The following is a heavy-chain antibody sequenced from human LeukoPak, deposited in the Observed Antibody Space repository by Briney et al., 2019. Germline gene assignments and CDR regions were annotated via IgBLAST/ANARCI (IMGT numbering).Heavy chain of an antibody. CDR1: GGSFSGYY. V-gene: IGHV4-34*01. CDR3: ARGSSSWYADV. CDR2: INHSGST. Sequence: SETLSLTCAVYGGSFSGYYWSWIRQPPGKGLGWIGEINHSGSTNYNPSLKSRVTISVDTSKNQFSLKLSSVTAADTAVYYCARGSSSWYADVWGQGTTVTVSS. D-gene: IGHD6-13*01. J-gene: IGHJ6*02.